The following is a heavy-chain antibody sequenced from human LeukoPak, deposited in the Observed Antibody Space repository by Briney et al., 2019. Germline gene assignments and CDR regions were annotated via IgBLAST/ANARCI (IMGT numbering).Heavy chain of an antibody. CDR3: ATEDSSSWYYFDY. D-gene: IGHD6-13*01. Sequence: PGGSLRLSCAASGFTFSSYGMHWVRQAPGKGLEWVAVISYDGSNKYYADSVKGRFTISRDNSKNTLYLQMNSLRAEDTAVYYCATEDSSSWYYFDYWGQGTLVTVSS. CDR2: ISYDGSNK. J-gene: IGHJ4*02. V-gene: IGHV3-30*03. CDR1: GFTFSSYG.